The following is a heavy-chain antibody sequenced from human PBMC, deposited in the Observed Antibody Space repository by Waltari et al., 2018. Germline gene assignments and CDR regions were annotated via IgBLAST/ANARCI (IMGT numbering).Heavy chain of an antibody. V-gene: IGHV4-34*01. D-gene: IGHD6-19*01. Sequence: QVQLQQWGAGLLKPSETLSLTCAVYGGSFSGYYWSWIRQPPGKGLEWIGDIHHSGSTNYNPSLKSRVTISVDTSKNQFSLKLSSVTAADTAVYYCVRWTWSSGWSYWGQGTLVTVSS. CDR1: GGSFSGYY. CDR3: VRWTWSSGWSY. CDR2: IHHSGST. J-gene: IGHJ4*02.